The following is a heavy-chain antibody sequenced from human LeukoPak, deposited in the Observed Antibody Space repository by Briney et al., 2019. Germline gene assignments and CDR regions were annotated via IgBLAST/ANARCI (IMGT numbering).Heavy chain of an antibody. CDR1: GFTFNNYN. CDR2: ITSSGTYI. Sequence: GGSLRLSCAASGFTFNNYNMNWVRQAPGKALEWVSSITSSGTYIFYADSVKGRFTISRDNAKNSLYLQMNSLRAEDTAVYYCAMGPYSSGWYYFDYWGQGTLVTVSS. V-gene: IGHV3-21*01. D-gene: IGHD6-19*01. CDR3: AMGPYSSGWYYFDY. J-gene: IGHJ4*02.